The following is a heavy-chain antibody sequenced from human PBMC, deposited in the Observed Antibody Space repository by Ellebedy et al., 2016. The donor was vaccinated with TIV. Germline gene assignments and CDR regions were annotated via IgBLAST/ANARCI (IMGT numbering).Heavy chain of an antibody. V-gene: IGHV1-8*01. J-gene: IGHJ4*02. CDR3: ARFLGHSTGLGALDY. CDR1: GYTFTCYD. CDR2: VTPNSGNT. D-gene: IGHD2/OR15-2a*01. Sequence: AASVKVSCKASGYTFTCYDINWVRQAPGQGLEWLGWVTPNSGNTGYAQKFQGRVTMTRSTSISTAYMELSSLRSEDTAVYYCARFLGHSTGLGALDYWGQGTLVTVSS.